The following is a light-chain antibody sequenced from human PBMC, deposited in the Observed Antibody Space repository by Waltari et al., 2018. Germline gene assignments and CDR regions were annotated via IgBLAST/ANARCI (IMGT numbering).Light chain of an antibody. CDR3: QQSYSTRYT. CDR2: AAS. Sequence: DIQMPQSPSSLSASVGDRVTITCRASQSISSYLNWYQQKPGKAPKLLIYAASSLQSGGPSRFSGSGSGTDFTLTISSLQPEDFATYYCQQSYSTRYTFGQGTKLEIK. J-gene: IGKJ2*01. V-gene: IGKV1-39*01. CDR1: QSISSY.